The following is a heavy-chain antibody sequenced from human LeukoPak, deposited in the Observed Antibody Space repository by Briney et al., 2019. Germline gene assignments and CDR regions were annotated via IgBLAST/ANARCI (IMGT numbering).Heavy chain of an antibody. V-gene: IGHV4-4*02. CDR1: GGSISSSNW. Sequence: PSETLSLTCAVSGGSISSSNWWSWVRQPPGKGLEWIGEIYHSGSTNYNPSLKSRVTISVDKSKNQFSLKLSSVTAADTAVYYCARDTGAWGRATIEPHFDYWGQGTLVTVSS. CDR3: ARDTGAWGRATIEPHFDY. J-gene: IGHJ4*02. CDR2: IYHSGST. D-gene: IGHD7-27*01.